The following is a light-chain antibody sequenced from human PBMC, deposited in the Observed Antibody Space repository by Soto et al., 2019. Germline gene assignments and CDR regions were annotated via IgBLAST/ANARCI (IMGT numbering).Light chain of an antibody. CDR2: GAS. CDR1: QSVNAN. CDR3: QQYNTWLWT. J-gene: IGKJ1*01. Sequence: EVVMTQSPATLSVSPGERATLSCRASQSVNANLAWYQPKPGHAPRLLIHGASNRATGIPARFSGSGFGTEFILTIRSLQSADLAGYDCQQYNTWLWTFGQGTKVEI. V-gene: IGKV3-15*01.